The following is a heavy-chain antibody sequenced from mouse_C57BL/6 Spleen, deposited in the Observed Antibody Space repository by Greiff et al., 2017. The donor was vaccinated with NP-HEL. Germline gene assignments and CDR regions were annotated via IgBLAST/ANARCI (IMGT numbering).Heavy chain of an antibody. J-gene: IGHJ4*01. CDR2: INPSSGYT. CDR1: GYTFTSYW. V-gene: IGHV1-7*01. D-gene: IGHD3-1*01. CDR3: ARERAARANYAMDY. Sequence: QVQLKESGAELAKPGASVKLSCKASGYTFTSYWMHWVKQRPGQGLEWIGYINPSSGYTKYNQKFKDKATLTADKSSSTAYMQLSSLTHEDSAVYYCARERAARANYAMDYWGQGTSVTVSS.